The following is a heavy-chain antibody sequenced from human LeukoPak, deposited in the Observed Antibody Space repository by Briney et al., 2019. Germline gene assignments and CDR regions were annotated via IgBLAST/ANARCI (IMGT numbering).Heavy chain of an antibody. V-gene: IGHV3-74*01. CDR1: GFTFSNYW. D-gene: IGHD1-14*01. CDR2: INSDGINT. CDR3: TYMRDY. J-gene: IGHJ4*02. Sequence: PGGSLRLSCAASGFTFSNYWMHWVRQAPGKGLVWVSRINSDGINTSYADSVKGRFTISRDNAKNTLNLQMNSLRAEDTAVYYCTYMRDYWGQGTLVTVSS.